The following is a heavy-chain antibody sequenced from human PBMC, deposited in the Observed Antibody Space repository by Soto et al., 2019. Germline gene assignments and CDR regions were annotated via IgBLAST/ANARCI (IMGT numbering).Heavy chain of an antibody. D-gene: IGHD7-27*01. Sequence: QVQLVQSGAEVQKPGASVKVSCKASGYTFTSYGISWVRQAPGQGLEWMGWISAHNGNKKYAQKLQGRVTMATDTSTSTAYLELRSLRSDATAVTYWSRGPNHYDYWGQGTLVTVSS. J-gene: IGHJ4*02. CDR2: ISAHNGNK. CDR1: GYTFTSYG. V-gene: IGHV1-18*01. CDR3: SRGPNHYDY.